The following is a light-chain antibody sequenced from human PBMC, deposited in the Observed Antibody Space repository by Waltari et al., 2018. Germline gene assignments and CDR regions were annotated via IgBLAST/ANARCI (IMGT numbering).Light chain of an antibody. CDR2: KAN. CDR3: ALYMGSGIWV. V-gene: IGLV8-61*01. J-gene: IGLJ3*02. CDR1: SGCLSTDSY. Sequence: QTVVTQEPSLSVSPGGTVTRTCAFSSGCLSTDSYAPWYQQTPGPAPRTPVYKANARSSGVPDLFSGSILGNTAALTITGAQADDESDYYCALYMGSGIWVFGGGTRLTVL.